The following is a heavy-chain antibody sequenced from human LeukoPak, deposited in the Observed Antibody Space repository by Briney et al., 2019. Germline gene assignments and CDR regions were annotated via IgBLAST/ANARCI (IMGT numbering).Heavy chain of an antibody. CDR2: ISSSSSYI. Sequence: PGGSLRLSCAASGFTFSSYSMNWVRQAPGKGLEWVSSISSSSSYIYYADSVKGRFTISRDNAKNSLYLQMNSLRAEDTAVYYCASEIWSGYPYFDYWGQGTLVTVSS. CDR1: GFTFSSYS. V-gene: IGHV3-21*01. CDR3: ASEIWSGYPYFDY. J-gene: IGHJ4*02. D-gene: IGHD3-3*01.